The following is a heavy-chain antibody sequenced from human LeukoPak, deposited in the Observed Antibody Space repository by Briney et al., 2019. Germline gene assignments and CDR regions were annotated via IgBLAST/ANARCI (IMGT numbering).Heavy chain of an antibody. CDR2: IKEDGSAK. V-gene: IGHV3-7*02. Sequence: GGSLRLSCTASGFTFSRYWMTWVRQAPGKGLEWVANIKEDGSAKYYVDSMKGRFTISRDNAKNSLYLQINSLRAEDTAVYYCAKTPRPMLYAIHLDYWGQGTLVTVSS. CDR1: GFTFSRYW. J-gene: IGHJ4*02. D-gene: IGHD2-8*01. CDR3: AKTPRPMLYAIHLDY.